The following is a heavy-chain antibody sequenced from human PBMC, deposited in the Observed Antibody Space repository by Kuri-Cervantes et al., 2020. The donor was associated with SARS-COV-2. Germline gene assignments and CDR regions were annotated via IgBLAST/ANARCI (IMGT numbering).Heavy chain of an antibody. D-gene: IGHD3-3*01. V-gene: IGHV3-73*01. CDR1: GFTFSGSA. Sequence: GESLKISCAASGFTFSGSAMHWVRQASGKGLEWVGRIRSKANSYATAYAASVKGRFTISRDDSKNTAYLQMNSLKTEDTAVYYCTSTSYDFWSGYVNWFDPWGQGTLVTVSS. J-gene: IGHJ5*02. CDR3: TSTSYDFWSGYVNWFDP. CDR2: IRSKANSYAT.